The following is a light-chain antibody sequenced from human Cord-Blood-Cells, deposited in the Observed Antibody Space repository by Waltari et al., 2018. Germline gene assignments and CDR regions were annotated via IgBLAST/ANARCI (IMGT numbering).Light chain of an antibody. CDR2: DVS. CDR3: SSYTIRSTPRV. V-gene: IGLV2-14*01. Sequence: QSALTQPASVSGAPGQSITISCTGTSSDVGGYNYVSWYQQHPGKAPKLMIYDVSNRTSGISKRFSGSTSGNTASITISGLQAEDEAEYNCSSYTIRSTPRVFGGGTKLTVL. CDR1: SSDVGGYNY. J-gene: IGLJ3*02.